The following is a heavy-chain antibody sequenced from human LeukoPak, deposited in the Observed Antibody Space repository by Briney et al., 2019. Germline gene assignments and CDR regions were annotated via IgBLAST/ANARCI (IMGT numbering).Heavy chain of an antibody. CDR1: GYTFTSYA. J-gene: IGHJ4*02. V-gene: IGHV1-3*01. Sequence: ASVKVSCKASGYTFTSYAMHWVRPAPGQRLEWMGWINAGNGNTKYSQKFQGRVTITRDTSASTAYMELSSLRSEDTAVYYCARDYYYGSGSYSRRLDYWGQGTLVTVSS. CDR2: INAGNGNT. CDR3: ARDYYYGSGSYSRRLDY. D-gene: IGHD3-10*01.